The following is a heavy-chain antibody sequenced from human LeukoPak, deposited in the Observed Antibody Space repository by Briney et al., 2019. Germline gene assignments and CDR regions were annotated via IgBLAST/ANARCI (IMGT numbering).Heavy chain of an antibody. D-gene: IGHD6-19*01. CDR1: GGTLSSYP. CDR3: ARPSVAWFDP. J-gene: IGHJ5*02. Sequence: GSSVKVSCKASGGTLSSYPISWVRQAPGQGLEWMGRIIPVAGLINYAQKFQGRLTLTADLSTTVYMVLNNLTSDDTALYFCARPSVAWFDPWGQGTPVIVSS. CDR2: IIPVAGLI. V-gene: IGHV1-69*02.